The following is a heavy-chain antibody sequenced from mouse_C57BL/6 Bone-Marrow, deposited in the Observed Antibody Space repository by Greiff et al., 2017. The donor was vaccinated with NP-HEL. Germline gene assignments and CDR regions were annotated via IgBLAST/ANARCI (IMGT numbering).Heavy chain of an antibody. CDR2: INYDGSST. V-gene: IGHV5-16*01. J-gene: IGHJ2*01. Sequence: EVKVVESEGGLVQPGSSMKLSCTASGFTFSDYYTAWVRQVPEKGLEWVANINYDGSSTYYLDSLKSRFIISRDNAKNILYLQMSSLKSEDTATYYCARDRSSSFFDYWGQGTTLTVSS. D-gene: IGHD1-1*01. CDR3: ARDRSSSFFDY. CDR1: GFTFSDYY.